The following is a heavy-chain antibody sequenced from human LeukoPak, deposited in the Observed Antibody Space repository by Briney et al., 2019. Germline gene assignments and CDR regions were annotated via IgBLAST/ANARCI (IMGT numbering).Heavy chain of an antibody. V-gene: IGHV3-23*01. CDR1: GFTFSSYS. D-gene: IGHD2-8*01. CDR3: AKVPSWSRYYFDY. CDR2: ISSSGGST. J-gene: IGHJ4*02. Sequence: GGSLRLSCAASGFTFSSYSMNWVRQAPRKGLEWVSGISSSGGSTHYADSVKGRFTISRDISRNTLYLQMNSLRAEDTAVYYCAKVPSWSRYYFDYWGQGTLVTVSS.